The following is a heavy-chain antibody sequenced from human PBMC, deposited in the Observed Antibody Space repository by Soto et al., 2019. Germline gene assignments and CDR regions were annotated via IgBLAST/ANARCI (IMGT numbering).Heavy chain of an antibody. J-gene: IGHJ4*02. CDR2: ISGSGGST. Sequence: EVQLLESGGGLVQPGGSLRLSCAASGFTFSSYAMSWVRQAPGKGLEWVSGISGSGGSTYYADSVKGRFTISRDNSKNTQYQQMNVLRAEDTAVYYCARDVRCGAGRSPNWGQGTLVTVSS. D-gene: IGHD4-17*01. CDR3: ARDVRCGAGRSPN. V-gene: IGHV3-23*01. CDR1: GFTFSSYA.